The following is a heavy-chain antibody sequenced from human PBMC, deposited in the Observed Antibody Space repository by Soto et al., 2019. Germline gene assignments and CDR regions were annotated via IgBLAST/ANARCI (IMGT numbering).Heavy chain of an antibody. D-gene: IGHD3-10*01. Sequence: GGSLRLSCAASGFTFSSYAMHWVRQAPGKGLEWVAVISYDGSNKYYADSVKGRFTISRDNSKNTLYQQMNSLRAEDTAVYYCARQSYYYGSGSYYYFDYWGQGTLVTVSS. CDR2: ISYDGSNK. V-gene: IGHV3-30-3*01. CDR1: GFTFSSYA. J-gene: IGHJ4*02. CDR3: ARQSYYYGSGSYYYFDY.